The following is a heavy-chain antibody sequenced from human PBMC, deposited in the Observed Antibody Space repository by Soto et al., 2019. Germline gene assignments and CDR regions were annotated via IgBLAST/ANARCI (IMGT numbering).Heavy chain of an antibody. V-gene: IGHV4-4*07. D-gene: IGHD2-2*01. CDR2: IYTSGST. J-gene: IGHJ4*02. CDR3: ARACTSNTCYDGFDY. Sequence: SETLSLTCTVSGGSISSYYWSWIRQPAGKGLEWIGRIYTSGSTNYNPSLKSRVTMSVDTSKNQFFLKLSSVTAADTAVYYCARACTSNTCYDGFDYWGQGTLVTVSP. CDR1: GGSISSYY.